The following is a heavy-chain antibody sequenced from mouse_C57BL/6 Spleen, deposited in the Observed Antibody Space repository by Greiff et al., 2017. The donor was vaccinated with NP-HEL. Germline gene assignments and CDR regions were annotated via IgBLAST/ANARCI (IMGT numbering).Heavy chain of an antibody. CDR1: GFTFSDYY. J-gene: IGHJ2*01. V-gene: IGHV5-16*01. CDR3: ARLYYDYDVGFDY. CDR2: INYDGSST. D-gene: IGHD2-4*01. Sequence: EVNVVESEGGLVQPGSSMKLSCTASGFTFSDYYMAWVRQVPEKGLEWVANINYDGSSTYYLDSLKSRFIISRDNAKNILYLQMSSLKSEDTATYYCARLYYDYDVGFDYWGQGTTLTVSS.